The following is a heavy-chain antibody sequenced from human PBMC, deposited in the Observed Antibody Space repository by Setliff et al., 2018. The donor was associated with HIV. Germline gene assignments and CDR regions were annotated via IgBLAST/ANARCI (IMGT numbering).Heavy chain of an antibody. Sequence: GGSLRLSCAASGFTFNIYAMNWVRQVPGKGLEWVSHITSGSSTIYYADSVKGRFTISRDDAKNSLSLQMNSLRAEDTAVYYCASGGGGYSGSRWFDYWGRGTLVTVS. CDR3: ASGGGGYSGSRWFDY. J-gene: IGHJ4*02. CDR2: ITSGSSTI. CDR1: GFTFNIYA. V-gene: IGHV3-48*01. D-gene: IGHD2-21*02.